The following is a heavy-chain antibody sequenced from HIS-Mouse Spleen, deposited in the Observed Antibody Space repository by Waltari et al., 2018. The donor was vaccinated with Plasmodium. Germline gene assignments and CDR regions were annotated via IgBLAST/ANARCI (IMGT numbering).Heavy chain of an antibody. CDR1: GYTFTGYY. V-gene: IGHV1-2*02. D-gene: IGHD6-13*01. CDR2: INPKRGGT. Sequence: QVQLVQSGAEVKKPGASVKVSCKASGYTFTGYYLHWVRQSPGQGLEWMGWINPKRGGTNYAQKFQGRVTMTRDTSISTAYMELSRLRSDDTAVYYCARVLGYKAAAGTFVEYFQHWGQGTLVTVSS. CDR3: ARVLGYKAAAGTFVEYFQH. J-gene: IGHJ1*01.